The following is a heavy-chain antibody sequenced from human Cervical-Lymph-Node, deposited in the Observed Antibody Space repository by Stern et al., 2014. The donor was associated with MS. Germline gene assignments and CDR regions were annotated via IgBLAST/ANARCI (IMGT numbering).Heavy chain of an antibody. D-gene: IGHD5-18*01. Sequence: MQLVESGGGVVQPGTSLRLSCTGSRFTFRSYGIHWVRQAPGKGLERVSVTSYDGGNRQYADSVKGRFTISRDNSKNTVYLHLNSLRPEDTGVYHCAKDRRGGYNYLYGMDVWGQGTTVTVS. CDR1: RFTFRSYG. V-gene: IGHV3-30*18. CDR3: AKDRRGGYNYLYGMDV. CDR2: TSYDGGNR. J-gene: IGHJ6*02.